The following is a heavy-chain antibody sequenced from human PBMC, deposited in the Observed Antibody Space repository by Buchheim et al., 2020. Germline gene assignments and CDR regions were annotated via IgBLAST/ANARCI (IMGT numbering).Heavy chain of an antibody. J-gene: IGHJ4*02. CDR2: ISYDGTHE. CDR1: RFRFSSYG. V-gene: IGHV3-30*14. Sequence: QVQLVESGGGVVQPGGSLRLSCTASRFRFSSYGMEWIRQAPGKGLEWVAKISYDGTHEQIADSAKGRFTISRDNSKNTLYLQLNSLKFEDTAVYFCATTAERSGFDFYYWGQGT. CDR3: ATTAERSGFDFYY. D-gene: IGHD6-19*01.